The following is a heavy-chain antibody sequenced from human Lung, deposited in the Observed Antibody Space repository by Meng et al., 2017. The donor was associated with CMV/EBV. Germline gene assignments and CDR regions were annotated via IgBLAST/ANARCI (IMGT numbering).Heavy chain of an antibody. CDR3: VRGRGLDA. Sequence: GGSXRLSCAASGFSFSAYWMPWVRQAPGQGLEWVAIIKEDGSERDYVDSVEGRFTISRDNSRNSLFLEMNSLRVGDTAVYYCVRGRGLDAWGQGTTVTVSS. J-gene: IGHJ6*02. D-gene: IGHD6-25*01. CDR1: GFSFSAYW. CDR2: IKEDGSER. V-gene: IGHV3-7*01.